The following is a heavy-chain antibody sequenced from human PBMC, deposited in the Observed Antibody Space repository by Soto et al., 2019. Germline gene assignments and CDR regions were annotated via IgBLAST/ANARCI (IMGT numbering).Heavy chain of an antibody. Sequence: GGSLRLSCEASGFTFSSYAMNWVRQAPGKGLEWVSAISGSGGSTYYADSGKGRFTISRDNSKNTLYLQMNSLRAEDTAVYYCAKDRGLLWFGELLTPSWFDPWGQGTLVTVSS. V-gene: IGHV3-23*01. J-gene: IGHJ5*02. D-gene: IGHD3-10*01. CDR1: GFTFSSYA. CDR2: ISGSGGST. CDR3: AKDRGLLWFGELLTPSWFDP.